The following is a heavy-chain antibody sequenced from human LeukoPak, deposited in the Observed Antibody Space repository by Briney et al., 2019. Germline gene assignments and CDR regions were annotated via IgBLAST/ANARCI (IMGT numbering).Heavy chain of an antibody. CDR2: IIPIFGTA. V-gene: IGHV1-69*13. D-gene: IGHD1-26*01. CDR1: GGTFSSYA. CDR3: ARDNSVGDNAWWFDP. Sequence: SVKVSCKASGGTFSSYAISWVRQAPGQGLEWMGGIIPIFGTANYAQKFQGRVTITADESTNTAYMELSSLRSEDTAVYYCARDNSVGDNAWWFDPWGQGTLVTVSS. J-gene: IGHJ5*02.